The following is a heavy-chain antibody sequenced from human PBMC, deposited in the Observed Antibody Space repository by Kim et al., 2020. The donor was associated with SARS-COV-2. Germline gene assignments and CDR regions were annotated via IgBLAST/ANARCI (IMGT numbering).Heavy chain of an antibody. D-gene: IGHD6-6*01. CDR3: ARTYSSSSYWYFDL. Sequence: QKFQGRVTITAEKSTSTAYMELSSLRSEDTAVYYCARTYSSSSYWYFDLWGRGTLVTVSS. J-gene: IGHJ2*01. V-gene: IGHV1-69*02.